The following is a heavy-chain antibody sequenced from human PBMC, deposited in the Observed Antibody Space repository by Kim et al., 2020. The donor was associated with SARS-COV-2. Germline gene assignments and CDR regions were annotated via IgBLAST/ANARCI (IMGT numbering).Heavy chain of an antibody. CDR3: ARISSGSYNDY. V-gene: IGHV4-59*13. Sequence: SETLSLTCTVSGGSISSYYWSWIRQPPGKGLEWIGHIHYSGSTNYNPSLKSRVTISVDTSKNQSSLKVSSVTAADTAMFYCARISSGSYNDYWGQGTLVTVSS. J-gene: IGHJ4*02. D-gene: IGHD1-26*01. CDR1: GGSISSYY. CDR2: IHYSGST.